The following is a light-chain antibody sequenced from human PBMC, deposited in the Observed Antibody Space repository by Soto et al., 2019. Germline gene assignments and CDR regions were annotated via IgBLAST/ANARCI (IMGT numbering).Light chain of an antibody. CDR2: DAA. CDR1: QSVXXX. Sequence: TQFPATLSXXPGERATLSCRASQSVXXXLAWYQQKPGQAPRLVMYDAASRATGIPARFSGSGSGTDFTLTISSLEPEDFAVYYCQQRSNWPPLTFGGGTKVEIK. J-gene: IGKJ4*01. CDR3: QQRSNWPPLT. V-gene: IGKV3-11*01.